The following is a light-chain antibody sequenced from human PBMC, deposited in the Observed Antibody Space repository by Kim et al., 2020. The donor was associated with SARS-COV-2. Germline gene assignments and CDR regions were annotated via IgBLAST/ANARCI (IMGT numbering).Light chain of an antibody. V-gene: IGKV1-5*03. Sequence: SASVGDRVTITCRATESIGDGLAWYQQKPGKPPNLLIYKASNFKSGVPSRFSGSGSGTEFTLTINSLQPEDFATYYCQQYHSHSYAFGQGTKLEIK. CDR3: QQYHSHSYA. CDR1: ESIGDG. CDR2: KAS. J-gene: IGKJ2*01.